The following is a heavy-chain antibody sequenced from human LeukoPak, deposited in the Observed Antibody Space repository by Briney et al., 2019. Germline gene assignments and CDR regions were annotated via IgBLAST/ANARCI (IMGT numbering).Heavy chain of an antibody. D-gene: IGHD3-9*01. CDR2: IYPGDSDT. CDR3: ARLRYDILTGYYGPTYFDY. CDR1: GYSLTSYW. V-gene: IGHV5-51*01. Sequence: GESLKISCKGSGYSLTSYWIGWVRQMPGKGLEWMGIIYPGDSDTRYSPSFQGQVTISADKSISTAYLQWSSLKASDTAMYYCARLRYDILTGYYGPTYFDYWGQGTLVTVSS. J-gene: IGHJ4*02.